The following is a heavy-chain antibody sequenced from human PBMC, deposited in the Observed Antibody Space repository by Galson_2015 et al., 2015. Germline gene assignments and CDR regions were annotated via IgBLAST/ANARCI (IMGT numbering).Heavy chain of an antibody. CDR3: AHNTHTATLRF. D-gene: IGHD5-18*01. V-gene: IGHV2-5*02. J-gene: IGHJ4*02. CDR2: IYWDDDK. CDR1: STSGVG. Sequence: STSGVGVGWIRQPPGKALERLALIYWDDDKRYSPSLKSRLTITKDTSKNQVVLTMTNMDPVDTATYYCAHNTHTATLRFWGQGALVTVSS.